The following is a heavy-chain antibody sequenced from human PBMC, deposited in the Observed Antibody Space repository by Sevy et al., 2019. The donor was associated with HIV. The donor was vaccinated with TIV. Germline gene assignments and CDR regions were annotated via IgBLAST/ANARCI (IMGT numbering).Heavy chain of an antibody. CDR3: ARDGVGYTAMGAFDY. J-gene: IGHJ4*02. CDR2: ISYDGSNK. CDR1: GFTFSSYA. V-gene: IGHV3-30-3*01. Sequence: GGSLRLSCAASGFTFSSYAMHWVRQAPGKGLEWVAVISYDGSNKYYADSVKGRFTISRDNSKNTLYLQMNSLRAEDTAVYYCARDGVGYTAMGAFDYWGQGTLVTVSS. D-gene: IGHD5-18*01.